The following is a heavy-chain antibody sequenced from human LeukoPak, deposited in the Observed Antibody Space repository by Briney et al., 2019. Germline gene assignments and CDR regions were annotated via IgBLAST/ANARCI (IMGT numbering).Heavy chain of an antibody. V-gene: IGHV4-61*08. CDR3: ARDYDGVLDY. CDR1: GGSVISGAYY. D-gene: IGHD3-3*01. J-gene: IGHJ4*02. CDR2: LDYSGST. Sequence: SETLSLTCTVSGGSVISGAYYWNWIRQPPGKGLEWIGYLDYSGSTNYNPSLKSRVTISLDTSRNQFSLRLTSVTAADTAVYYCARDYDGVLDYWGQGTLVTVSS.